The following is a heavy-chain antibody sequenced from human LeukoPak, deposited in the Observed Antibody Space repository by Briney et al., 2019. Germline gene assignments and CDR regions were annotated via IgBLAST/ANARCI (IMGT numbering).Heavy chain of an antibody. J-gene: IGHJ4*02. V-gene: IGHV4-38-2*01. CDR1: GYSISSGYY. D-gene: IGHD3-3*01. CDR2: IYYSGST. Sequence: SETLSLTCAVSGYSISSGYYWGCIRQPPGKGLEWIGSIYYSGSTYYNPSLKSRVTISVDTSKNQFSLKLSSVTDADTAVYYCARPNTYYDFRGHWGQGTLVTVSS. CDR3: ARPNTYYDFRGH.